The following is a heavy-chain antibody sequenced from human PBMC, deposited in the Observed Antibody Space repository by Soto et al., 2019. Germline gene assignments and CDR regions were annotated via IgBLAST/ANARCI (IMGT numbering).Heavy chain of an antibody. V-gene: IGHV3-9*01. CDR1: GFTFDDYA. Sequence: EAQLVESGGGLVQPGRSLRLSCVASGFTFDDYAILWVRQAPGKGLEWVSGISWNGAATGYADSVKGRFTISRDNAKNSLYLPMSSLRTEDTAIYYCANLPLYGSGFDCWGQGTLVTVSS. D-gene: IGHD3-10*01. CDR2: ISWNGAAT. CDR3: ANLPLYGSGFDC. J-gene: IGHJ4*02.